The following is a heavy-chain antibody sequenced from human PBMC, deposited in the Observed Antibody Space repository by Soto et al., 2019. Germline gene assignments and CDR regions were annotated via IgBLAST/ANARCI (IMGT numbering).Heavy chain of an antibody. Sequence: QVQLVQSGAEVKKPGSSVKVSCKASGGTFSSYAISWVRQAPGQGLEWMGGIIPIFGTANYAQKFQGRVTITADESTRTGYIGVRKLRSEDTAVYLWAGEGGFFGGGTAPLYFCLWGQGTLVTVSS. V-gene: IGHV1-69*01. CDR3: AGEGGFFGGGTAPLYFCL. CDR1: GGTFSSYA. CDR2: IIPIFGTA. J-gene: IGHJ4*02. D-gene: IGHD3-16*01.